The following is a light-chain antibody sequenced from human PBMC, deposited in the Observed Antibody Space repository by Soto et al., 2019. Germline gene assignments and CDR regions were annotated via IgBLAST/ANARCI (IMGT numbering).Light chain of an antibody. Sequence: QSVLTQPASVSGSPGQSISISCTGTGSDVGGYNFVSWYQQHPGKAPRLMISEVTNRLSGISNRFSASKAGNTAFLAISGLQADDEADYYCSSYTSSRGWVFGTGTKVTVL. V-gene: IGLV2-14*01. J-gene: IGLJ3*02. CDR3: SSYTSSRGWV. CDR1: GSDVGGYNF. CDR2: EVT.